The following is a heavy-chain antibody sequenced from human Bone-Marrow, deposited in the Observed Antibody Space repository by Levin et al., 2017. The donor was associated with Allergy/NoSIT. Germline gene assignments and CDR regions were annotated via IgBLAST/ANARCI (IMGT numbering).Heavy chain of an antibody. J-gene: IGHJ6*02. D-gene: IGHD3-22*01. CDR3: ARIPWLIVGRYGMDV. V-gene: IGHV2-26*01. CDR2: IFSNAEK. CDR1: GFSLSNSRMG. Sequence: SGPTLVKPTETLTLTCTVSGFSLSNSRMGVSWIRQPPGKALEWLAHIFSNAEKSYSISMKNRLTISKDTSRSQVVLTMTNMDPADTATYYCARIPWLIVGRYGMDVWGQGTTVTVSS.